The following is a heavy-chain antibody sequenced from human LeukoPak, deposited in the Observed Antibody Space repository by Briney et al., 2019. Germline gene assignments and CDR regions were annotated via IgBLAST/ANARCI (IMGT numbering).Heavy chain of an antibody. J-gene: IGHJ4*02. Sequence: GASVKVSCKVSGYTLTELSMHWVRQAPGKGLEWMGGFDPEDGETIYAQKFQGRVTMTEDTSTDTAYMELSSLRSEDTAVYYCATPIGLGRYYQHWGQGTLVAVSS. CDR3: ATPIGLGRYYQH. CDR2: FDPEDGET. D-gene: IGHD2-15*01. CDR1: GYTLTELS. V-gene: IGHV1-24*01.